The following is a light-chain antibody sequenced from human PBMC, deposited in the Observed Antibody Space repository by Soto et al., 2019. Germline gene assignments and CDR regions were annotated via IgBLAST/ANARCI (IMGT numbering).Light chain of an antibody. J-gene: IGKJ1*01. V-gene: IGKV3-20*01. CDR1: QSVSSIY. CDR3: QHYGSSQRT. Sequence: EPVLTQSPGTLSLSPGERATLSCRASQSVSSIYLAWYQQRPGQAPRHLIYGASSRATGIPDRVSGSGSATDFPLAISRLEPEDFSVYYCQHYGSSQRTFGQGTKVEIK. CDR2: GAS.